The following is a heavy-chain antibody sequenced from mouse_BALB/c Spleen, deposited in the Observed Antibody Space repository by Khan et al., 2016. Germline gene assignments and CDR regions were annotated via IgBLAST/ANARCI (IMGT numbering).Heavy chain of an antibody. J-gene: IGHJ1*01. CDR1: GFTFNTYA. CDR2: IRSKSNNYAT. V-gene: IGHV10-1*02. Sequence: EVQLVESGGGLVQPKGSLKLSCAASGFTFNTYAMNWVRQAPGKGLEWVARIRSKSNNYATYYADSVKDRFTITRDDSQSMLYLQMNNLKTEDTAMYYCVLRYFDVWGAGTTVTVSS. D-gene: IGHD1-1*01. CDR3: VLRYFDV.